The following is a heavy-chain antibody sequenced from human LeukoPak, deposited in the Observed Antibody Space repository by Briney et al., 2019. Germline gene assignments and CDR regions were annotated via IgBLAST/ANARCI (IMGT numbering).Heavy chain of an antibody. CDR3: ARDRREYYDSSSYYWVNDY. Sequence: SETLSLTCTVSGGSLSSYYWSWLRQPAGKGLEWIGRIYTSGSTNYNPSLKSRVTMSVDTSKNQFSLKLSPVTAADTAVYYCARDRREYYDSSSYYWVNDYWGQGTLVTVSS. J-gene: IGHJ4*02. D-gene: IGHD3-22*01. V-gene: IGHV4-4*07. CDR2: IYTSGST. CDR1: GGSLSSYY.